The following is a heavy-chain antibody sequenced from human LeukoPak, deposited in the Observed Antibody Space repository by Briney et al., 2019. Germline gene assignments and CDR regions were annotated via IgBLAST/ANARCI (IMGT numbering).Heavy chain of an antibody. CDR3: ARAGDFWSGYYYYGTDV. Sequence: PGGSLRLSCAASGFTFSSYSMNWVRQAPGKGLEWVSYISSSSSTIYYADSVKGRFTISRDNAKNSLYLQMNSLRAEDTAVYYCARAGDFWSGYYYYGTDVWGQGTTVTVSS. CDR2: ISSSSSTI. V-gene: IGHV3-48*01. CDR1: GFTFSSYS. D-gene: IGHD3-3*01. J-gene: IGHJ6*02.